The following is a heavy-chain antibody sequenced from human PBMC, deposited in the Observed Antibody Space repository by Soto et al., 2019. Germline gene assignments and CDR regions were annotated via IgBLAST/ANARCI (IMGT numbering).Heavy chain of an antibody. D-gene: IGHD3-9*01. Sequence: GGSLRLTCAVSGFTFSNYAMHWVRQAPGKGLEWVAVISKDGSNKYYGDFVKGRFIISRDSSKNTLDLQMNSLREEDTAVYYCAKETGPQGGFDYWGQGTLVTVSS. CDR2: ISKDGSNK. CDR3: AKETGPQGGFDY. V-gene: IGHV3-30*18. CDR1: GFTFSNYA. J-gene: IGHJ4*02.